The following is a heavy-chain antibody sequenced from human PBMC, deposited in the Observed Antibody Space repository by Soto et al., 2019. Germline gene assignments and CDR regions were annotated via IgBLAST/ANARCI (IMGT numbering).Heavy chain of an antibody. CDR1: GGTFSSYT. CDR2: IIPILGIA. V-gene: IGHV1-69*02. Sequence: SVKVSCKASGGTFSSYTISWVRQAPGQGLEWMGRIIPILGIANYAQKFQGRVTITADKSTSTAYMELSSLRSEDTAVYCCARAPAVDDAFDIWGQGTMVTVSS. CDR3: ARAPAVDDAFDI. D-gene: IGHD6-13*01. J-gene: IGHJ3*02.